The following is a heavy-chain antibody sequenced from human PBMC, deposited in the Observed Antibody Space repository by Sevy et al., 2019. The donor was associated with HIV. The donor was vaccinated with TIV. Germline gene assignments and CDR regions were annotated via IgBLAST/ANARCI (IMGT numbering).Heavy chain of an antibody. CDR2: IWYDGTKQ. D-gene: IGHD3-3*01. V-gene: IGHV3-30*04. CDR3: VRGPDTEISLENVLRSFEWVFRGKSFDY. J-gene: IGHJ4*02. CDR1: GFSFGTYS. Sequence: GGSLRLSCAGSGFSFGTYSMHWVRQAPGKGLEWVAVIWYDGTKQYYADSVKVRVTISRDNSKNTMYLHMNALRAEVTAVYYCVRGPDTEISLENVLRSFEWVFRGKSFDYWGQGTLVTVSS.